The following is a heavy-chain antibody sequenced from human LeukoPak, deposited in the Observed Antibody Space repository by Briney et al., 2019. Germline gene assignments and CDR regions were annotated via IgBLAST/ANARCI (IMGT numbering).Heavy chain of an antibody. CDR2: IYHSGST. CDR3: ARVPYDYVWGSYRYQRFDP. D-gene: IGHD3-16*02. V-gene: IGHV4-39*07. J-gene: IGHJ5*02. Sequence: SETLSLTCTVSGGSISSGSYYWSWIRQPPGKGLEWIGSIYHSGSTYYNPSLKSRVTISVDTSKNQFSLKLSSVTAADTAVYYCARVPYDYVWGSYRYQRFDPWGQGTLVTVSS. CDR1: GGSISSGSYY.